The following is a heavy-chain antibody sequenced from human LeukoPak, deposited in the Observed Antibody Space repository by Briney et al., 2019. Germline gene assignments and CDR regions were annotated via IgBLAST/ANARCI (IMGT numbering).Heavy chain of an antibody. CDR1: GFTFSSYG. J-gene: IGHJ6*02. D-gene: IGHD3-22*01. V-gene: IGHV3-30*18. CDR2: ISYDGSNK. CDR3: AKSFGYYDSSGLYYYGIDV. Sequence: PGRSLRLSCAASGFTFSSYGMHWVRQAPGKGLEWVAVISYDGSNKYYADSVKGRFTISRDNSKNTLYLQMNSLRAEDTAVYYCAKSFGYYDSSGLYYYGIDVWGQGTTVTVSS.